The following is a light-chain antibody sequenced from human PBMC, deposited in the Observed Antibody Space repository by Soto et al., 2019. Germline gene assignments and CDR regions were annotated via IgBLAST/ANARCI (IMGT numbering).Light chain of an antibody. J-gene: IGLJ2*01. CDR2: DVS. V-gene: IGLV2-14*03. CDR1: SSDVGGYNY. Sequence: QSALTQPASVSGSPGQSITISCTGTSSDVGGYNYVSWYQQHPGKAPKLIIYDVSNRPSGVSNRFSGSKSGNTASLTISGLQAEDEADYYCSSYTGSSSVVFGGGTQLTVL. CDR3: SSYTGSSSVV.